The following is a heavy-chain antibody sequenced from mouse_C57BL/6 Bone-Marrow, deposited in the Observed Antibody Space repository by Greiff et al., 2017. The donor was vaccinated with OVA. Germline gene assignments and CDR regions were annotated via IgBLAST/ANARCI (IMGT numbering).Heavy chain of an antibody. CDR1: GYTFTSYW. J-gene: IGHJ3*01. D-gene: IGHD2-12*01. Sequence: QVQLQQPGAELVKPGASVKLSCKASGYTFTSYWMHWVKQRPGQGLEWIGMIHPNSGSTNYNEKFKSKATLTVDKSSSTAYMQLSSLTSEDSAVYYCARSLDYYRGCAYWGQGTLVTVSA. CDR3: ARSLDYYRGCAY. V-gene: IGHV1-64*01. CDR2: IHPNSGST.